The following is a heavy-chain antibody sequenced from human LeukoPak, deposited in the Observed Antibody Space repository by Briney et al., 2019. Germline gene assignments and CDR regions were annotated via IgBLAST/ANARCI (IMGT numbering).Heavy chain of an antibody. Sequence: SETPSLTCTVSGGSISSGDYYWSWIRQPPGKGLEWIGYIYYSGSTYYNPSLKSRVTISVDTSKNQFSLKLSSVTAADTAVYYCARGSRPSHFDYWGQGTLVTVSS. J-gene: IGHJ4*02. CDR2: IYYSGST. D-gene: IGHD2/OR15-2a*01. V-gene: IGHV4-30-4*08. CDR1: GGSISSGDYY. CDR3: ARGSRPSHFDY.